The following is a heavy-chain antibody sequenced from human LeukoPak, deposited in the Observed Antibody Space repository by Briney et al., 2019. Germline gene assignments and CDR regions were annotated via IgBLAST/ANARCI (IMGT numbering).Heavy chain of an antibody. Sequence: SGTLSLTCAVSDGSISSSNWWSWVRQPPGKGLEWIGEIYHSGSTNYNPSLKSRVTISVDKSKNQFSLKLSSVTAADTAVYYCARGSGSYYLTYYFDYWGQGTLVTVSS. CDR1: DGSISSSNW. D-gene: IGHD3-10*01. CDR2: IYHSGST. J-gene: IGHJ4*02. CDR3: ARGSGSYYLTYYFDY. V-gene: IGHV4-4*02.